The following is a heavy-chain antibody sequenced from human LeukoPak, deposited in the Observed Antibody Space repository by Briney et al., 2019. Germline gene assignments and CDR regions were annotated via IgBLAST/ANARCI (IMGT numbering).Heavy chain of an antibody. J-gene: IGHJ5*02. CDR1: GGSFSGYY. D-gene: IGHD3-22*01. CDR2: INHSGST. V-gene: IGHV4-34*01. Sequence: SETLPLTCAVYGGSFSGYYWSWIRQPPGKGLEWIGEINHSGSTNYNPSLKSRVTISVDTSKNQFSLKLSSVTAADTAVYYCARSHYYDSSGYSSNWFDPWGQGTLVTVSS. CDR3: ARSHYYDSSGYSSNWFDP.